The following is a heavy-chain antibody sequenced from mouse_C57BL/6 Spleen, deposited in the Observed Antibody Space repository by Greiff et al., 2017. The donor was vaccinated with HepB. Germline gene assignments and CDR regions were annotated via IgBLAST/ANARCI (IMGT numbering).Heavy chain of an antibody. V-gene: IGHV1-81*01. CDR3: ARFDYGVMDY. CDR2: IYPRSGNT. D-gene: IGHD2-4*01. CDR1: GYTFTSYG. Sequence: QVQLKQSGAELARPGASVKLSCKASGYTFTSYGISWVKQRTGQGLEWIGEIYPRSGNTYYNEKFKGKATLTADKSSSTAYMELRSLTSEDSAVYFCARFDYGVMDYWGQGTSVTVSS. J-gene: IGHJ4*01.